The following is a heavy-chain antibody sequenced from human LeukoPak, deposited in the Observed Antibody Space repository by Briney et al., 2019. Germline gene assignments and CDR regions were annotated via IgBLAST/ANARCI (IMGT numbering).Heavy chain of an antibody. Sequence: GGSPRLSCAASGFTFSSYWMSWVRQAPGKGLEWVANIKQDGSEKYYVDSVKGRFTISRDNAKNSLYLQMNSLRAEDTAVYYCARKGVDHYYYYMDVWGKGATVIVSS. V-gene: IGHV3-7*01. J-gene: IGHJ6*03. CDR3: ARKGVDHYYYYMDV. D-gene: IGHD2-8*01. CDR1: GFTFSSYW. CDR2: IKQDGSEK.